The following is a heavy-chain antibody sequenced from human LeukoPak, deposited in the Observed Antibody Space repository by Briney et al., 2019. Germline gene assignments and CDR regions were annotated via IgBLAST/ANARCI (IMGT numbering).Heavy chain of an antibody. J-gene: IGHJ4*02. V-gene: IGHV4-39*01. D-gene: IGHD5-24*01. CDR1: GASISSSNYY. CDR2: IYSSGNT. CDR3: ARGRRDGSLDY. Sequence: SETLSLTCAVSGASISSSNYYWGWVRQSPGKGLEWIGNIYSSGNTYYNASLKSRVTMYIDTSKNQFSLKLSSVAAADTAMYYCARGRRDGSLDYWGQGTLVTVSS.